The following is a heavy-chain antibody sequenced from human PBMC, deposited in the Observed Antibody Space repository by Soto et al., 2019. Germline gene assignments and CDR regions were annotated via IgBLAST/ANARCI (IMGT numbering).Heavy chain of an antibody. CDR2: IYYSGST. CDR3: AMVQGYSYGHYFDY. J-gene: IGHJ4*02. Sequence: SETLSLTSTVSGGSISSGGYYWSWIRQHPGKGLEWIGYIYYSGSTYYNPSLKSRVTISVDTSKNQFSLKLSSVTAADTAVYYCAMVQGYSYGHYFDYWGQGTLVTVSS. V-gene: IGHV4-31*03. CDR1: GGSISSGGYY. D-gene: IGHD5-18*01.